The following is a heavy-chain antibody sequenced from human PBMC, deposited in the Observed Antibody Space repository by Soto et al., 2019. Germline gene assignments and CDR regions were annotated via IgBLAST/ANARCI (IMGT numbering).Heavy chain of an antibody. V-gene: IGHV1-18*04. CDR3: ARGGRCTSSSCYRDFYRGMDV. J-gene: IGHJ6*02. CDR2: MTGYTGVT. CDR1: GYNFNIYG. Sequence: QVQLVHSGGEVKKPGASVKVSCKASGYNFNIYGITWVRQAPGQGLEWMEWMTGYTGVTNSERKFLGRRSMTRDTSTRTAYMELKSLGSKDTAVYYCARGGRCTSSSCYRDFYRGMDVWGQGTTVTVSS. D-gene: IGHD2-2*01.